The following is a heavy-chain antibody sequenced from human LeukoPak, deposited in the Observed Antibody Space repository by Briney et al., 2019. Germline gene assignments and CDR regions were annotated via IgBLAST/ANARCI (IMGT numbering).Heavy chain of an antibody. Sequence: ASVKVSCKASGYTFTSYAMHWVRQAPGQRLEWMGWINAGNGNTKYSQKFQGRVTITRDTSASTAYMELSSLRSEDTAVYYCASYGGYEYYFDYWGQGTLVTVSS. CDR3: ASYGGYEYYFDY. CDR2: INAGNGNT. D-gene: IGHD5-12*01. J-gene: IGHJ4*02. CDR1: GYTFTSYA. V-gene: IGHV1-3*01.